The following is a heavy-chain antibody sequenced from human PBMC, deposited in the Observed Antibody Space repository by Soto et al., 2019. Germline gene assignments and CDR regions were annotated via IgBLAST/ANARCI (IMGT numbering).Heavy chain of an antibody. CDR2: ISGSGGST. V-gene: IGHV3-23*01. J-gene: IGHJ4*02. CDR3: AKGKRRSGSFPPPTVFDY. Sequence: GGSLRLSCAASGFTFSSYAMSWVRQAPGKGLEWVSAISGSGGSTYYADSVKGRFTISRDNSKNTLYLQMNSLRAEDTAVYYCAKGKRRSGSFPPPTVFDYWGQGTLVTVSS. CDR1: GFTFSSYA. D-gene: IGHD3-10*01.